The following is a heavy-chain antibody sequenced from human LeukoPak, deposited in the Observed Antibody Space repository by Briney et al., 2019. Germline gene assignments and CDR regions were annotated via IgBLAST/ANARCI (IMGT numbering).Heavy chain of an antibody. D-gene: IGHD3-10*01. Sequence: GGSLRLSCAASGFAFSSYGMHWVRQAPGRGLEWVAVISYDGSNKYYADSVKGRFTISRDNSKNTLYLQMNSLRAEDTAVYYCAKGNYYGSGYYYGMDVWGQGTTVTVSS. CDR1: GFAFSSYG. CDR3: AKGNYYGSGYYYGMDV. V-gene: IGHV3-30*18. J-gene: IGHJ6*02. CDR2: ISYDGSNK.